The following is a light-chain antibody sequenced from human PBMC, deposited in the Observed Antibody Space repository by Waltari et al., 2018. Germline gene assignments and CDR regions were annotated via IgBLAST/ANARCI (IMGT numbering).Light chain of an antibody. J-gene: IGLJ2*01. CDR1: GRHSSYA. CDR2: MRSDGSL. Sequence: QLVLTQPSSASAPLGASVRLTCSVTGRHSSYAVAWHQQRPEKGPRFLLKMRSDGSLSKGDGGPARFSGCSSRTERYLNISTLQSEDEGDYCCQTLSSGPHVVFGGGTKLTVL. CDR3: QTLSSGPHVV. V-gene: IGLV4-69*01.